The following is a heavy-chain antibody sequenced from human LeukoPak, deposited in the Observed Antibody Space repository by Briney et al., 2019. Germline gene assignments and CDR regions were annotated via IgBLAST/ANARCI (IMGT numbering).Heavy chain of an antibody. CDR1: GYTFTGYY. CDR2: INPNSGGT. J-gene: IGHJ5*02. D-gene: IGHD6-13*01. CDR3: ARDADSSSWCWFDP. V-gene: IGHV1-2*02. Sequence: GASVKVSCKASGYTFTGYYIHWVRQAPGQGLEWMGWINPNSGGTNYAQKFQGRVTMTRDTSISTAYMELSRLRSDDTAVYYCARDADSSSWCWFDPWGQGTLVTVSS.